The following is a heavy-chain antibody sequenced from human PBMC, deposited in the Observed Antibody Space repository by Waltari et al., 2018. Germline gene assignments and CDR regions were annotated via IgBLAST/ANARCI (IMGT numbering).Heavy chain of an antibody. CDR1: GFNVSSNY. V-gene: IGHV3-53*01. D-gene: IGHD6-19*01. Sequence: EFQLVESGGGLVQPGGSLRLSCVISGFNVSSNYMNLVRRAPGKGLEWVSVIYSGGGTNYADSVKGRFSVSRDNSKNTLFLQMNSLRADDTAVYYCARDYSSWGLDYWGQGTLVTVSP. J-gene: IGHJ4*02. CDR2: IYSGGGT. CDR3: ARDYSSWGLDY.